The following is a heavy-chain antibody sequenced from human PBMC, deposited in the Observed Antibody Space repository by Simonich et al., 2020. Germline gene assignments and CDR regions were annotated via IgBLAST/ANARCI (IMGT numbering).Heavy chain of an antibody. CDR2: ISAYNGNT. V-gene: IGHV1-18*01. D-gene: IGHD2-15*01. Sequence: QVQLVQSGAEVKKPGASVKVSCKASGYTFTSYGISWVRQAPGQGLEWMGWISAYNGNTNYAQKLQGSVTMTTDTSTSTAYMELRSLRSDDTAVYYCARASRGTWWYYYFDYWGQGTLVTVSS. CDR1: GYTFTSYG. J-gene: IGHJ4*02. CDR3: ARASRGTWWYYYFDY.